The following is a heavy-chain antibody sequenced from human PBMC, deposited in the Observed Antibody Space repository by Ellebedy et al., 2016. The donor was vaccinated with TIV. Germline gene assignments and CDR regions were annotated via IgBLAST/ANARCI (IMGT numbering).Heavy chain of an antibody. Sequence: MPSETLSLTCAVYGGSLRGYYWNWIRPPPGKGLEWIGEIIPSGTINYSPSLKSRVTISVDKSKNQFSLRLPSVPAADTAVYFCARGIYGSGSVDYWGQGTLVTVSS. CDR2: IIPSGTI. CDR1: GGSLRGYY. V-gene: IGHV4-34*01. CDR3: ARGIYGSGSVDY. D-gene: IGHD3-10*01. J-gene: IGHJ4*02.